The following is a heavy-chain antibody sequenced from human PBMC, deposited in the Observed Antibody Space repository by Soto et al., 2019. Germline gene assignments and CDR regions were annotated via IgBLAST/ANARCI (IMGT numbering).Heavy chain of an antibody. CDR2: IYHSGNT. V-gene: IGHV4-30-2*01. D-gene: IGHD3-9*01. CDR3: ARLLPYYDILTGYYNVGSPWFEP. CDR1: GGSISSGGYS. Sequence: PSETLSLTCAVSGGSISSGGYSWSWIRQPPGKGLEWIGYIYHSGNTYYNPSLKSRVTISVDTSKNQFSLKLSSVTAADTAVYYCARLLPYYDILTGYYNVGSPWFEPWGQGTLVTVSS. J-gene: IGHJ5*02.